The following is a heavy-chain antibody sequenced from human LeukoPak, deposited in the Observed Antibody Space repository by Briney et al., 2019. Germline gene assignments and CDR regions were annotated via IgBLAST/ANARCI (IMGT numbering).Heavy chain of an antibody. D-gene: IGHD6-6*01. CDR3: ARDLPYSSSQRWFDP. CDR1: GGSISSGSYY. Sequence: MTSQTLSLTCTVSGGSISSGSYYWSWIRQPAGKGLEWIGRIYTSGSTNYNPSLKSRVTISVDTSKNQFSLKLSSVTAADTAVYYCARDLPYSSSQRWFDPWGQGTLVTVSS. V-gene: IGHV4-61*02. J-gene: IGHJ5*02. CDR2: IYTSGST.